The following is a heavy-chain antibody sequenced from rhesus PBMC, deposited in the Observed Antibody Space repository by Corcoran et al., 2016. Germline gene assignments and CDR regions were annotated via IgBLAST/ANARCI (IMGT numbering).Heavy chain of an antibody. J-gene: IGHJ2*01. CDR2: IAGKGAST. Sequence: QVKLQQWGEGLVKPSETLSLTCAVYGGSVSAYSYGSWIRQAPGRGLEWIGNIAGKGASTNYNPSLKNRLTISKDASKNQFSLRLSSVTAADTAVYYCAREAGSGSWKWWYFDLWGSGTPITIPS. D-gene: IGHD6-25*01. V-gene: IGHV4-73*01. CDR1: GGSVSAYSY. CDR3: AREAGSGSWKWWYFDL.